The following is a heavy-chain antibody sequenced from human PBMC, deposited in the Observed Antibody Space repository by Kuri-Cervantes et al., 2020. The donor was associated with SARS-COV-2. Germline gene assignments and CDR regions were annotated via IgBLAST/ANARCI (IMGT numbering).Heavy chain of an antibody. J-gene: IGHJ4*02. CDR1: GFTFSDYY. CDR2: ISYDGSNK. V-gene: IGHV3-30-3*01. Sequence: GGSLRLSCAASGFTFSDYYMSWIRQAPGKGLEWVAVISYDGSNKYYADSVKGRFTISRDNSKNTLYLQMNSLRAEDTAVYYCARGLAVEYYFDYWGQGTLVTVSS. CDR3: ARGLAVEYYFDY. D-gene: IGHD6-19*01.